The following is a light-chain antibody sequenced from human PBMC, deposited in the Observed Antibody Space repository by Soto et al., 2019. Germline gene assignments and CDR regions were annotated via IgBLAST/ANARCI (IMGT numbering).Light chain of an antibody. J-gene: IGKJ1*01. CDR1: QNIITY. CDR3: QQSYSTPT. Sequence: DVQLTQSPSSLSVFVGDSVTVTCRASQNIITYLPWYHQKPGEAPTLLINAASTLQSGVPSRFSGSGSGTDFTLTINILQADDGGNYYCQQSYSTPTFGQGTTVEIK. V-gene: IGKV1-39*01. CDR2: AAS.